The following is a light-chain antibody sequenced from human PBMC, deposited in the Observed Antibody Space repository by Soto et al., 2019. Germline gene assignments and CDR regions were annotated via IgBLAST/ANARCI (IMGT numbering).Light chain of an antibody. CDR1: SGSIASNY. CDR2: EDN. J-gene: IGLJ2*01. CDR3: QSYDSSNHVV. Sequence: NFMLTQPHSVSESPGKTVTISCTRSSGSIASNYVQWYQQRPGSAPTTVIYEDNQRPSEVPDWFSGSIDSSSNSASLTISGLKTEDEADYYCQSYDSSNHVVFGGGTKLTVL. V-gene: IGLV6-57*04.